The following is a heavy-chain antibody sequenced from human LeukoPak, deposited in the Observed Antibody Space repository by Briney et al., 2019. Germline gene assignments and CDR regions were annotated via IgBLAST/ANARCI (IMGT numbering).Heavy chain of an antibody. CDR3: ARLIATDYFDY. J-gene: IGHJ4*02. V-gene: IGHV4-38-2*01. D-gene: IGHD6-13*01. CDR2: IYHSGSA. CDR1: GYSISSGYY. Sequence: SETLSLTCAVSGYSISSGYYWGWIRQPPGKGLEWIGSIYHSGSAYYNPSLKSRVTISVDTSKNQFSLKLSSVTAADTAVYYCARLIATDYFDYWGQGTLVTVSS.